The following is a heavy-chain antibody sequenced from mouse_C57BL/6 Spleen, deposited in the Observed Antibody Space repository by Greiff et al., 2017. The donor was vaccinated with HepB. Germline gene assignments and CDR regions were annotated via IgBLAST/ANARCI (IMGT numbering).Heavy chain of an antibody. CDR1: GYTFTSYW. V-gene: IGHV1-72*01. CDR2: IDPNSGGT. J-gene: IGHJ1*03. Sequence: QVQLKQPGAELVKPGASVKLSCKASGYTFTSYWMHWVKQRPGRGLEWIGRIDPNSGGTKYNEKFKSKATLTVDKPSSTAYMQLSSLTSEDSAVYYCARSGWDWYFDVWGTGTTVTVSS. CDR3: ARSGWDWYFDV. D-gene: IGHD3-1*01.